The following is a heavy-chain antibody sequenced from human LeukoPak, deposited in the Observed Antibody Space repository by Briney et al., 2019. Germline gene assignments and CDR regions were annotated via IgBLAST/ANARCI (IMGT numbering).Heavy chain of an antibody. D-gene: IGHD6-19*01. CDR2: IYYSGST. J-gene: IGHJ5*02. CDR3: ARGSSGWFVWFDP. Sequence: SETLSLTCTVSGGSISSYYWSWIRQPPGKGLEWIGYIYYSGSTNYNPSLKSRVTISVDTSKNQFSLRLSSVTAADTAVYYCARGSSGWFVWFDPWGQGTLVTVSS. V-gene: IGHV4-59*01. CDR1: GGSISSYY.